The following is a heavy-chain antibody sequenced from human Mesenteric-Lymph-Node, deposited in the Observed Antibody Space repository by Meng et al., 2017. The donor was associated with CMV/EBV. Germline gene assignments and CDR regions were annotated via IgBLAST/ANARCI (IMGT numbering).Heavy chain of an antibody. Sequence: ASVKVSCKASGYTFSGYYMHWVRQAPGQGLEWMGWINPNSGGTDYAQKFHGRVTMTRDTSISTAYMELSRLRSDDTAVYYCASTMIGSSMPFDYWGQGTLVTVSS. D-gene: IGHD3-22*01. CDR3: ASTMIGSSMPFDY. CDR2: INPNSGGT. CDR1: GYTFSGYY. J-gene: IGHJ4*02. V-gene: IGHV1-2*02.